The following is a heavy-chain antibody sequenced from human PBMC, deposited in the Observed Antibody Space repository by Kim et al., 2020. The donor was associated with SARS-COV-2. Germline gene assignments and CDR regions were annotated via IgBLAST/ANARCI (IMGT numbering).Heavy chain of an antibody. D-gene: IGHD4-17*01. V-gene: IGHV3-23*01. CDR2: ISWNGTRT. Sequence: GGSLRLSCVASGFTFSTPPMGWVRQAPGEGLEWVSRISWNGTRTYYADSVKGRVTMSSDKSKNTVYLHMNNLRVEDTAVYYCAKGVTNSGFDYWGQGAQVTVSS. CDR3: AKGVTNSGFDY. J-gene: IGHJ4*02. CDR1: GFTFSTPP.